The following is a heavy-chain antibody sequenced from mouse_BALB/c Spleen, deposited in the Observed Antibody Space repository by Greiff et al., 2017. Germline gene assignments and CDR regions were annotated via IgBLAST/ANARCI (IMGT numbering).Heavy chain of an antibody. D-gene: IGHD2-3*01. Sequence: EVQLQQTGPELVKPGASVKISCKASGYSFTDYIMLWVKQSHGKSLEWIGNINPYYGSTSYNLKFKGKATLTVDKSSSTAYMQLNSLTSEDSAVYYCATYDGYYLFDYWGQGTTLTVSS. J-gene: IGHJ2*01. CDR1: GYSFTDYI. CDR2: INPYYGST. CDR3: ATYDGYYLFDY. V-gene: IGHV1-39*01.